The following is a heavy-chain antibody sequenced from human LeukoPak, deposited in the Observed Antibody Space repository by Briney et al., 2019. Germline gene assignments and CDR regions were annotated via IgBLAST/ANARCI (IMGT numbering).Heavy chain of an antibody. CDR2: IYTSGST. V-gene: IGHV4-61*02. J-gene: IGHJ6*03. CDR3: ARAPPYCSSTSCPRYYMDV. Sequence: PSETLSLTCTVSGGSISSGSYYWSWIRQPAGKGLEWIGRIYTSGSTNYNPSLKSRVTISVDTSKNQFSLKLSSVTAADTAVYYWARAPPYCSSTSCPRYYMDVWGKGTMVTVSS. D-gene: IGHD2-2*01. CDR1: GGSISSGSYY.